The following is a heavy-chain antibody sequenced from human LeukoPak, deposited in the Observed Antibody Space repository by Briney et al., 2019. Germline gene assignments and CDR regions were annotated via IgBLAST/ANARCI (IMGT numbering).Heavy chain of an antibody. CDR2: MNPNSGNT. CDR1: GYTFTSYD. Sequence: ASVKVSCKASGYTFTSYDINWVRQATGQGLEWMGWMNPNSGNTGYAQKFQGRVTMTRNTSISTAYVELSSLRSEDTAVYYCARGASAYGSGNRDYWGQGTLVTVSS. J-gene: IGHJ4*02. D-gene: IGHD3-10*01. V-gene: IGHV1-8*01. CDR3: ARGASAYGSGNRDY.